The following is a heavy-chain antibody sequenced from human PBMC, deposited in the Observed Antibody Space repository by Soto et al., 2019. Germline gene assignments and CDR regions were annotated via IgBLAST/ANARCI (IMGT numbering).Heavy chain of an antibody. Sequence: QVQLVESGGGVVQPGRSLRLSCAASGFTFSSYAMHWVRQAPGKGLEWVAVISYDGSSKYYADSVKRRFTISRDNSKNTLYLQMNSLRDDDTAVYYCARDRGSSWYECWFDPWGQGTLVTVSS. CDR2: ISYDGSSK. CDR3: ARDRGSSWYECWFDP. V-gene: IGHV3-30-3*01. J-gene: IGHJ5*02. CDR1: GFTFSSYA. D-gene: IGHD6-13*01.